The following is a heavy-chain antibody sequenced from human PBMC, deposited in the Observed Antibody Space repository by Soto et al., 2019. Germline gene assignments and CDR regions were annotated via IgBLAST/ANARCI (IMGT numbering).Heavy chain of an antibody. D-gene: IGHD2-8*01. J-gene: IGHJ6*02. V-gene: IGHV1-18*04. CDR3: ARDRCTTAKCYTHHLDV. CDR1: GYTFSSYG. Sequence: QGQLVKSGGEVTKPGASVKVSCNSSGYTFSSYGISWVRQAPGQGLEWMGWISPYSGHTKEAPKVQGRITLTTETSTGTAYMELRSLASDDTAVYYCARDRCTTAKCYTHHLDVWGQGTTVIVSS. CDR2: ISPYSGHT.